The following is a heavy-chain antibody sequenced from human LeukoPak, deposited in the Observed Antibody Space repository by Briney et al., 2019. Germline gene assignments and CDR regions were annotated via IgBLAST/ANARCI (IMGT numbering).Heavy chain of an antibody. V-gene: IGHV4-30-4*01. CDR2: IYYSGST. Sequence: SETLSLTCTVSGGSISSGDYYWSWIRQPPGKGLEWIGCIYYSGSTYYNPSLKSRVTISVDTSKNQFALKLSSVTAADTAVYYCARTSGYFPFLFDYWGQGTLVTVSS. CDR3: ARTSGYFPFLFDY. CDR1: GGSISSGDYY. J-gene: IGHJ4*02. D-gene: IGHD3-22*01.